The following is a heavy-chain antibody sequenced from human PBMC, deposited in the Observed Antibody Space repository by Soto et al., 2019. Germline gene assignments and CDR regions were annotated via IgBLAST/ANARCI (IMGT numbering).Heavy chain of an antibody. V-gene: IGHV1-69*12. CDR3: ARVGGERGMVAGRFDY. CDR1: GGTFSSYA. Sequence: QVQLVQSGAEVKKPGYSVKVSCKASGGTFSSYAISWVRQAPGQGLEWMGGIIPIFGTANYAQKFQGRVTITADESTGKAYMELSSLRSEDTAVYYCARVGGERGMVAGRFDYWGQGTLVTVSS. D-gene: IGHD6-19*01. J-gene: IGHJ4*02. CDR2: IIPIFGTA.